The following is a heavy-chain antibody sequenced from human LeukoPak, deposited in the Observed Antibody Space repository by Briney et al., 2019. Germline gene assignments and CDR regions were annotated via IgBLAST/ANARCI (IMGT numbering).Heavy chain of an antibody. CDR3: GRHRLGNFDY. CDR2: INHSGST. J-gene: IGHJ4*02. Sequence: PSETLSLTCAVYGGSFSGYYWTWIRQPPGKGLEWIGEINHSGSTNYNPSLKSRVTISVDTSKNQFSLKLSSVTVADTAVYYCGRHRLGNFDYWGQGILVTVSS. D-gene: IGHD7-27*01. CDR1: GGSFSGYY. V-gene: IGHV4-34*01.